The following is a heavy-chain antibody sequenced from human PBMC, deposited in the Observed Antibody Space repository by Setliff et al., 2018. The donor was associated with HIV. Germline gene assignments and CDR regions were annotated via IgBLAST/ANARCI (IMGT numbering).Heavy chain of an antibody. V-gene: IGHV5-51*01. J-gene: IGHJ6*03. CDR3: ARSATYYYDSSGVPYYYYRDV. Sequence: PGESLKISCKGSGFSFTNYWIGWVRQMPGKGLEWLGIIYPGDSDTKYSPSFQGQVTISADKSISTVYLQGRSLKASDTAMYYLARSATYYYDSSGVPYYYYRDVWGKGTTVTVSS. CDR1: GFSFTNYW. D-gene: IGHD3-22*01. CDR2: IYPGDSDT.